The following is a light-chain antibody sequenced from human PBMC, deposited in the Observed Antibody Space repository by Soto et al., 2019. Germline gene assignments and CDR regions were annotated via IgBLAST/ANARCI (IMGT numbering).Light chain of an antibody. CDR1: QGISNY. J-gene: IGKJ3*01. CDR3: QKHNSAPFT. V-gene: IGKV1-27*01. CDR2: AAS. Sequence: DIQMTQTPSSLSASVGDRVTITCRASQGISNYLAWYQQKPGKVPKLLIYAASTLQLGIPSRFSGSGSGTDFTLTISSLQPEDVATYYCQKHNSAPFTFGPGTKVDIK.